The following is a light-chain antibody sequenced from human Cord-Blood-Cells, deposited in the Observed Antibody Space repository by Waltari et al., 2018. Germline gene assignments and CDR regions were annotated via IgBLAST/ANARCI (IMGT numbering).Light chain of an antibody. CDR3: QQYGSSRFT. J-gene: IGKJ3*01. CDR2: GAS. V-gene: IGKV3-20*01. Sequence: EVVLTQSPGTLSLFTGERAPLSCRASQSVSSSYLAWYQHEPGQAPRLLIYGASSRATGIPDRFSGSGSGTDFTLTISRLEPEDFAVYYCQQYGSSRFTFGPGTKVDIK. CDR1: QSVSSSY.